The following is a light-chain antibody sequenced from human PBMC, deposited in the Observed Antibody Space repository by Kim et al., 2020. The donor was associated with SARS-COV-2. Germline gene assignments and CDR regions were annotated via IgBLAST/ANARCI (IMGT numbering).Light chain of an antibody. J-gene: IGLJ2*01. V-gene: IGLV3-19*01. CDR1: SLRSYY. CDR3: NSRDSSGDHVV. CDR2: GKN. Sequence: ALGQTVRFTCQGDSLRSYYASWFQQKPGQAPVLVIYGKNNRPSGIPDRFSGSSSGNTASLTITGAQAEDEADYYCNSRDSSGDHVVFGGGTQLTVL.